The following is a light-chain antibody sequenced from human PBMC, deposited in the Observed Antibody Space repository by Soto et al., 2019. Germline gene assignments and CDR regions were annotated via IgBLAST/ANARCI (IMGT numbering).Light chain of an antibody. Sequence: EIVMTQSPATLSVSPGERATLSCRASQSVSSKLAWYQQKPGQAPGLLIYGASTSATGIPARFSGSGSGTEFTLTISSLQSEDFAVYYCQQYNNWPQTFGKGSKVDIK. CDR1: QSVSSK. V-gene: IGKV3-15*01. J-gene: IGKJ1*01. CDR2: GAS. CDR3: QQYNNWPQT.